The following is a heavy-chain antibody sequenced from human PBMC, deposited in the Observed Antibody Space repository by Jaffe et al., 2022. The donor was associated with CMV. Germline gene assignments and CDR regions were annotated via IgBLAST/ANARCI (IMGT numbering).Heavy chain of an antibody. J-gene: IGHJ4*02. CDR3: ATSGAPRRRAYYFDH. CDR2: ISTNGNT. V-gene: IGHV4-4*07. CDR1: DPSRSDFY. D-gene: IGHD1-26*01. Sequence: QVQLQESGPGLVKPSETLSLTCVVSDPSRSDFYWSWVRQPAGKALEWIGRISTNGNTNYNPSLKSRVTMSVDTSKNQFSLKLTFLTAADTALYFCATSGAPRRRAYYFDHWGQGALVTVSS.